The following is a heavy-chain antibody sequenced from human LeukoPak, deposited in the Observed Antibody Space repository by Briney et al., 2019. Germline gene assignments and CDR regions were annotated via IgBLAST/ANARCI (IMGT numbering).Heavy chain of an antibody. CDR1: GGSISSYY. D-gene: IGHD1-26*01. V-gene: IGHV4-59*08. CDR3: ARTLGWESRFDP. CDR2: IDYNGGT. J-gene: IGHJ5*02. Sequence: SETLSLTCTVSGGSISSYYWSWIRQPPGKGLEWIGYIDYNGGTKYNPSLKSRVTISADTSKNQFSLKLSSVTAADTAVYYCARTLGWESRFDPWGQGTLVTVSS.